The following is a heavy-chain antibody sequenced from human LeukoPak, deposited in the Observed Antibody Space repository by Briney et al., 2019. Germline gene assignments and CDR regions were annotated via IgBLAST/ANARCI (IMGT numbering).Heavy chain of an antibody. D-gene: IGHD3-3*01. CDR1: GGTFSSYA. Sequence: LVKVSCKASGGTFSSYAISWVRQAPGQGLEWMGGIIPIFGTANYAQKFQGRVTITADESTSTAYMELSSLRSEDTAVYYCARGGLAYYDFWSGYFWGQGTLVTVSS. CDR2: IIPIFGTA. CDR3: ARGGLAYYDFWSGYF. J-gene: IGHJ4*02. V-gene: IGHV1-69*13.